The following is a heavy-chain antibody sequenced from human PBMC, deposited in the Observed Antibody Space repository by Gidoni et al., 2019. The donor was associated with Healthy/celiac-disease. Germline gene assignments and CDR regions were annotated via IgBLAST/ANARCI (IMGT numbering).Heavy chain of an antibody. D-gene: IGHD3-16*01. CDR1: S. V-gene: IGHV3-48*01. J-gene: IGHJ4*02. CDR3: ARDFSRITRYGYESGLDY. Sequence: SMNWVRQAPGKGLEWVSYISSSSSTIYYADSVKGRFTISRDNAKNSLYLQMNSLRAEDTAVYYCARDFSRITRYGYESGLDYWGQGTLVTVSS. CDR2: ISSSSSTI.